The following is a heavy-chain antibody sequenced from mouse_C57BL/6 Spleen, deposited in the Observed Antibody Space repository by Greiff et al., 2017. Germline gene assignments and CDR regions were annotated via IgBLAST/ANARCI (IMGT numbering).Heavy chain of an antibody. Sequence: EVMLVESGPELVKPGASVKIPCKASGYTFTDYNMDWVKQSHGKSLEWIGDINPNNGGTIYNQKFKGKATLTVDKSSSTAYMELRSLTSEDTAVYYCARSDVGYFDYWGQGTTLTVSS. V-gene: IGHV1-18*01. CDR2: INPNNGGT. CDR3: ARSDVGYFDY. J-gene: IGHJ2*01. CDR1: GYTFTDYN.